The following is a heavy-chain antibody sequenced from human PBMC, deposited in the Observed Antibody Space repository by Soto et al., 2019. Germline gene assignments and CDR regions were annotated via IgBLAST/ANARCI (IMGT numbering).Heavy chain of an antibody. CDR2: ISYDGSNK. CDR1: GFTFSSYA. J-gene: IGHJ4*02. D-gene: IGHD3-16*01. Sequence: QVQLVESGGGVVQPGRSLRLSCAASGFTFSSYAMHWVRQAPGKGLEWAAVISYDGSNKYYADSVKGRFTISRDNSKNTLYLQMNSLSAEDTAVYYCARDGLLGYFDYWGQGTLVTVSS. CDR3: ARDGLLGYFDY. V-gene: IGHV3-30-3*01.